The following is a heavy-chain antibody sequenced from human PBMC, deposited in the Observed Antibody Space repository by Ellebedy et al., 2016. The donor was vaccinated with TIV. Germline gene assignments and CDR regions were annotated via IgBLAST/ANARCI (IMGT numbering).Heavy chain of an antibody. CDR2: ISSSSSYI. CDR1: GFTFSSYS. V-gene: IGHV3-21*04. CDR3: AKDLYDYGGKGGLDY. D-gene: IGHD4-23*01. Sequence: PGGSLRLSCAASGFTFSSYSMNWVRQAPGKGLEWVSSISSSSSYIYYADSVKGRFTISRDNSKNSLYLQMNSLRTEDTALYYCAKDLYDYGGKGGLDYWGQGTLVTVSS. J-gene: IGHJ4*02.